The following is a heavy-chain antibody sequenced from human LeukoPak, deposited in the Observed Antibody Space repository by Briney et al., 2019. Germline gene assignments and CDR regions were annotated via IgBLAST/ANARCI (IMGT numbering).Heavy chain of an antibody. CDR3: ARVPTTYGMDV. J-gene: IGHJ6*02. CDR2: SSSSGSTI. V-gene: IGHV3-48*01. D-gene: IGHD4-11*01. Sequence: GRSLRLSCAASGFTFSSYSMNWVRQAPGKGLEWVSYSSSSGSTISYADSVQGRFTISRDNAKNSLYLQMNSLRAEDTAVYYCARVPTTYGMDVWGQGTTVAVSS. CDR1: GFTFSSYS.